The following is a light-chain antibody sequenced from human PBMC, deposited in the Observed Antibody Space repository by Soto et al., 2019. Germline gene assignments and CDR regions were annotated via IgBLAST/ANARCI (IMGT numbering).Light chain of an antibody. V-gene: IGKV3-20*01. CDR3: QKYAVSPWT. CDR2: GAS. Sequence: IVLTQSPGTLSLSPGEGATLSCRASQSIITTYLAWYQQRPGQAPRLLIYGASSRATGIPDRFSGSGSGSDLPLTLSILEPEDFAVYYCQKYAVSPWTFGQGANVEFK. CDR1: QSIITTY. J-gene: IGKJ1*01.